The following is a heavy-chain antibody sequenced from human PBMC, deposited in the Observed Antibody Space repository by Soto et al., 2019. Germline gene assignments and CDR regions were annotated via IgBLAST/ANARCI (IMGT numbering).Heavy chain of an antibody. J-gene: IGHJ5*02. CDR2: VSGGSGVT. D-gene: IGHD1-1*01. CDR3: TRWNGYGDL. CDR1: GFSFSTYG. Sequence: EMQLLESGGGLVQPGGSLRLSCVVSGFSFSTYGVTWVRQAPGKGLEWVCGVSGGSGVTHYTDSVKGRFTISGDDSKNTVFLQMHSPRGEDTVVYYCTRWNGYGDLWGQGTLVTVSS. V-gene: IGHV3-23*01.